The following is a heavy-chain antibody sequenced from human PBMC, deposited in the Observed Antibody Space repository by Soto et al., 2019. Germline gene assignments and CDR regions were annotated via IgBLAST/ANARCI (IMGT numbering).Heavy chain of an antibody. CDR1: GFTFSSYA. J-gene: IGHJ4*02. V-gene: IGHV3-23*01. Sequence: EVQLLESGGGLVQPGASLRLSCAASGFTFSSYAMRWVRQAPGKGLGWVSAISGRGGSTYYADSVKGRFTISRDNSKNTLYQQMNSMRAEDTAVYYCEKDQNPYYDVWSGYPDYWGQGTLVTVSS. CDR2: ISGRGGST. CDR3: EKDQNPYYDVWSGYPDY. D-gene: IGHD3-3*01.